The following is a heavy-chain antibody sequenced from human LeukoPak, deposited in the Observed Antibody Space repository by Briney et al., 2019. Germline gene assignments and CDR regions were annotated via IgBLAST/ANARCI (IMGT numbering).Heavy chain of an antibody. V-gene: IGHV4-39*07. D-gene: IGHD3-10*01. Sequence: PSETLSLTCTVSGGSISSSSYYWGWIRQPPGKGLEWIGSIYYSGSTYYNPSLKSRVTISVDRSKNQFSLKLSSVTAADTAVYYCARAREGNYYGSGSYSPPDYWGQGTLVTVSS. CDR2: IYYSGST. CDR3: ARAREGNYYGSGSYSPPDY. J-gene: IGHJ4*02. CDR1: GGSISSSSYY.